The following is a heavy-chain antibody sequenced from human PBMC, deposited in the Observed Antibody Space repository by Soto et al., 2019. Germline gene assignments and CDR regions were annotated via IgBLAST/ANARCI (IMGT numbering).Heavy chain of an antibody. CDR3: ARFRRNYFDY. D-gene: IGHD3-10*01. CDR1: GDSMSGFY. CDR2: INYVGRT. Sequence: DTLSLTCTVSGDSMSGFYWSWIRQTPGKGLEWIGYINYVGRTSYYSPSLQSRVTISLDSSKNQFSLILSSVTAADTAVYFCARFRRNYFDYWGQGTQVTVSS. J-gene: IGHJ4*02. V-gene: IGHV4-59*01.